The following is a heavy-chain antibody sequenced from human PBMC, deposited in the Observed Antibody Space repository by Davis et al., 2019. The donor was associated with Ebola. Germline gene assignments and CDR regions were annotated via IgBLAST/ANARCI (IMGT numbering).Heavy chain of an antibody. Sequence: PGGSLRLSCAASGFTFSDYYMSWIRQAPGKGLEWVGRIRSKANSYATAYAASVKGRFTISRDDSKNTAHLQMNSLRTEDTAVYYCSSSDYYGIDVWGQGTTVTVSS. V-gene: IGHV3-73*01. CDR3: SSSDYYGIDV. J-gene: IGHJ6*02. CDR1: GFTFSDYY. CDR2: IRSKANSYAT.